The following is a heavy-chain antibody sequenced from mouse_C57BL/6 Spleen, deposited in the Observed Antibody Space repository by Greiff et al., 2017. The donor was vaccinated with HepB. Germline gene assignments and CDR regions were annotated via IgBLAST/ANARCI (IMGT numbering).Heavy chain of an antibody. CDR2: IWSGGST. CDR3: ARTSSRRYYAMDY. CDR1: GFSLTSYG. J-gene: IGHJ4*01. Sequence: QVQLQQSGPGLVQPSQRLSITCTVSGFSLTSYGVHWVRQSPGKGLEWLGVIWSGGSTDYNAAFISRLSISKDNSKSQVFFKMNSLQADDTAIYYCARTSSRRYYAMDYWGQGTSVTVSS. V-gene: IGHV2-2*01.